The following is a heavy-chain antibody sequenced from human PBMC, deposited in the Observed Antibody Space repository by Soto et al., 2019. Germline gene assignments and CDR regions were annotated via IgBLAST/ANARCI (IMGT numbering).Heavy chain of an antibody. Sequence: QVQLVQSGAEVKKPGSSVTVSCKASADTFNNYAIAWVRQAPGQGLEWMGGIIPFFGSPKYSQKFQTRVTIAPEESTYTSYMNLTGLRSDDTAVYYCARAIVPRFNWFDPWGQGTLVTVSS. D-gene: IGHD1-26*01. CDR3: ARAIVPRFNWFDP. J-gene: IGHJ5*02. CDR2: IIPFFGSP. CDR1: ADTFNNYA. V-gene: IGHV1-69*01.